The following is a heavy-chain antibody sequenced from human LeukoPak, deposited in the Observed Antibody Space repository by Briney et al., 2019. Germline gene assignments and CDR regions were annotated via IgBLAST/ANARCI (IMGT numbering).Heavy chain of an antibody. Sequence: TGGSLRHSCAGSGFTFSSYSMNWVRQAPGKGLEWVSYISSSGTTIYYADSVKGRFTISRDNAENSLYLQMNSLRDEDTAVYYCARESEYYYYDASGYYPGYFHHWGQETLVTVSS. CDR2: ISSSGTTI. J-gene: IGHJ1*01. CDR3: ARESEYYYYDASGYYPGYFHH. CDR1: GFTFSSYS. V-gene: IGHV3-48*02. D-gene: IGHD3-22*01.